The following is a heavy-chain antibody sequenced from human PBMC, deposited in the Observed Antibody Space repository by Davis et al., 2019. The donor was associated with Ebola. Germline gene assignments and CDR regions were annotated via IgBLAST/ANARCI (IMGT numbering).Heavy chain of an antibody. CDR1: GGSVSSGRYY. D-gene: IGHD4-23*01. CDR3: ARINYGGNSEGLDY. Sequence: SETLSLTCTVSGGSVSSGRYYWNWIRQTPGEGLEWIGYIYYSGRTNYNPSLKSRVTISVDTSKNQFSLKLSSVTAADTAVYYCARINYGGNSEGLDYWGQGTLVTVSS. V-gene: IGHV4-61*01. J-gene: IGHJ4*02. CDR2: IYYSGRT.